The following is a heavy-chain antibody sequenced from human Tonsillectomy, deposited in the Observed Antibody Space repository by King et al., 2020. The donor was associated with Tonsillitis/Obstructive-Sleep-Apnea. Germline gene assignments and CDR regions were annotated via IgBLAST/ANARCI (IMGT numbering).Heavy chain of an antibody. CDR3: ARVLPQSAYYMDV. CDR2: IYYSGNT. CDR1: GGSISSYY. Sequence: VQLQESGPGLVNPSETLSLTCTVSGGSISSYYWSWIRQPPGKGPAWIGYIYYSGNTNYKPSLESRLTISVHTSKNQLSLKLGAVTAADTAVYYCARVLPQSAYYMDVGGKGTTVTVSS. J-gene: IGHJ6*03. V-gene: IGHV4-59*01. D-gene: IGHD4-11*01.